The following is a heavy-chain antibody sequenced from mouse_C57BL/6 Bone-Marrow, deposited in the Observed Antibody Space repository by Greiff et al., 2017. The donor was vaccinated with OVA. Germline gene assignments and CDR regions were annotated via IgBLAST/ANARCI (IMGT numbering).Heavy chain of an antibody. J-gene: IGHJ1*03. V-gene: IGHV14-4*01. CDR2: IDPENGDT. CDR1: GFNIKDDY. D-gene: IGHD2-10*01. CDR3: RRLLGWYFDV. Sequence: VQLQPSGAELVRPGASVKLSCTASGFNIKDDYMHWVKQRTEQGLEWIGWIDPENGDTEYASKFQGKAPITADPSSNTAYLQLSSLASEYTAVYYCRRLLGWYFDVWGTGTTVTVSS.